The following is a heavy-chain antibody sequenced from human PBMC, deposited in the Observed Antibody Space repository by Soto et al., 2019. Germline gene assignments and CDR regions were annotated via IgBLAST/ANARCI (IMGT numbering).Heavy chain of an antibody. D-gene: IGHD2-15*01. CDR1: GYSFTSYW. Sequence: GESVKISCXGSGYSFTSYWISWVRQMPGKGLEWMGRIDPSDSYTNYSPSFQGHVTISADKSISTAYLQWSSLKASDTAMYYCARQGSGNQNNWFDPWGQGTLVTVSS. V-gene: IGHV5-10-1*01. CDR3: ARQGSGNQNNWFDP. CDR2: IDPSDSYT. J-gene: IGHJ5*02.